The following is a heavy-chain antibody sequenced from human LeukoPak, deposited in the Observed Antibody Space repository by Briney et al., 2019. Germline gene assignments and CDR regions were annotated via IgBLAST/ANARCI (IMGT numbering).Heavy chain of an antibody. CDR1: GGSVSDYY. CDR3: ARSPAGSLYCSSYGCSLVY. V-gene: IGHV4-34*01. J-gene: IGHJ4*02. D-gene: IGHD2-2*01. CDR2: VDHRGAS. Sequence: SETLSLTCAVYGGSVSDYYYSWVRQTPGKGLEWIGEVDHRGASNYNPSLAGRVSLSVDTSKNQVSLRLTSVTAADTSVYFCARSPAGSLYCSSYGCSLVYWGRGTLVTVPS.